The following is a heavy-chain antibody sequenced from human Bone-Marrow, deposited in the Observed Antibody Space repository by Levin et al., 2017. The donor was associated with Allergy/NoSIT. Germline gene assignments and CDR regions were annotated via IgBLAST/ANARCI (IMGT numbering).Heavy chain of an antibody. V-gene: IGHV1-2*02. J-gene: IGHJ3*02. CDR1: GYTFTDYF. Sequence: PAASVKVSCKASGYTFTDYFIHWVRLAPGQGLEWMGWINPNSGDTDSAQNFQDRVTMTRDTSISTAYMELSSLTSNDTALYYCARISSAAFDIWGQGTVVTVSS. CDR3: ARISSAAFDI. CDR2: INPNSGDT. D-gene: IGHD6-19*01.